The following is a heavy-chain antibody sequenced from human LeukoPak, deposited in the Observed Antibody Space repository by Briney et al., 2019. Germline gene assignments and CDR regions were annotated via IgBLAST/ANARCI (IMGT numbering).Heavy chain of an antibody. J-gene: IGHJ4*02. CDR2: ISGSGGST. Sequence: GGSLRLSCAASGFTFSSYAMSWVRQAPGKGLEWVSAISGSGGSTYYADSVKGRFTISRDNSKNTLYLQMNSLRAEDTAVYYCARDDLGGNYVFDCWGQGTLVTVSS. CDR3: ARDDLGGNYVFDC. V-gene: IGHV3-23*01. CDR1: GFTFSSYA. D-gene: IGHD4-11*01.